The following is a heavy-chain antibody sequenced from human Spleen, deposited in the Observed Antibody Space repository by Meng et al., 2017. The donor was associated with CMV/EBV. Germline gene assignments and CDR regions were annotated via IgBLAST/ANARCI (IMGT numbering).Heavy chain of an antibody. CDR3: ATYCVVDCSLRRAFDS. D-gene: IGHD2-21*01. V-gene: IGHV3-23*01. J-gene: IGHJ4*02. CDR2: ISGSGGNT. Sequence: GGSLRLSCAASGFTFGIYAMSWVRQAPGKGLEWVSGISGSGGNTYYAASVKGRFSISRDNSKNTLNLQMNSLRAEDTAVYYCATYCVVDCSLRRAFDSWGQGTLVTVSS. CDR1: GFTFGIYA.